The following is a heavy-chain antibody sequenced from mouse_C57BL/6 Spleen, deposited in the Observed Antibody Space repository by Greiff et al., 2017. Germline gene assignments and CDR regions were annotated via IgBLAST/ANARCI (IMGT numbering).Heavy chain of an antibody. CDR1: GFNIKDDY. V-gene: IGHV14-4*01. CDR3: TTDLTMDY. Sequence: VQLKQSGAELVRPGASVKLSCTAPGFNIKDDYMHWVKQRPEQGLEWIGWIDPENGDTEYASKFQGKATITADTSSNTAYLQLSSLTSEDTAVYYCTTDLTMDYWGQGTSVTVSS. J-gene: IGHJ4*01. CDR2: IDPENGDT.